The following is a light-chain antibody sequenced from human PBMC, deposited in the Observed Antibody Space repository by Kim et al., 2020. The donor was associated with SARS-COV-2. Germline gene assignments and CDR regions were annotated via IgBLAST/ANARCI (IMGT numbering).Light chain of an antibody. J-gene: IGKJ2*01. Sequence: PGQRAPLSCRASLSISSTVVASYQQKLGQAPRLLIFAASSRTAGIPARFSGSGSWTAFTLTISRVEPDDFAVYYCQQFSNSPPAYTFGQGTKLEIK. CDR1: LSISSTV. CDR2: AAS. CDR3: QQFSNSPPAYT. V-gene: IGKV3-20*01.